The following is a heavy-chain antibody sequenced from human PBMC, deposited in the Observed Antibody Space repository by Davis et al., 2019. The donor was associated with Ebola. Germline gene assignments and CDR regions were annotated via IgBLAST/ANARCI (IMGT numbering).Heavy chain of an antibody. CDR3: ARPIAASFQAYDAFDI. Sequence: MPGGSLRLSCAVSGGSISSSNWWRWVRQPPGKGLEWIGEIYPSGSTNYNPSLKSRVTISVDNSKNQFSLKLSSVTAADTAVYYCARPIAASFQAYDAFDIWGQGTMVIVSS. CDR1: GGSISSSNW. CDR2: IYPSGST. V-gene: IGHV4-4*02. D-gene: IGHD6-13*01. J-gene: IGHJ3*02.